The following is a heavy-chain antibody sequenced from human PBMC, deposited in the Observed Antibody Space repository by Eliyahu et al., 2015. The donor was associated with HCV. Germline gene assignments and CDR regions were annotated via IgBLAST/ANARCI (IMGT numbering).Heavy chain of an antibody. D-gene: IGHD3-10*01. CDR3: AKATVLTMVRGALDY. J-gene: IGHJ4*02. Sequence: EVQLVESGGGLVQPGRSLRLSXAASGFTFDDYAMHWVRQAPGXGLEWVSGISWNSGSIGYADSVKGRFTISRDNAKNSLYLQMNSLRAEDTALYYCAKATVLTMVRGALDYWGQGTLVTVSS. CDR1: GFTFDDYA. V-gene: IGHV3-9*01. CDR2: ISWNSGSI.